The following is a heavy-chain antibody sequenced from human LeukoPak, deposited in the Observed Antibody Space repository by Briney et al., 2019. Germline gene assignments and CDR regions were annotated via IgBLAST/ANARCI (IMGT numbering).Heavy chain of an antibody. CDR2: IWNDGSYK. J-gene: IGHJ4*02. CDR1: GFTFSHYG. D-gene: IGHD3-22*01. CDR3: AKDVDSRGYDY. Sequence: GGSLRLSCAASGFTFSHYGMHWVRQAPGKGLEWVAVIWNDGSYKYYADSVKGRFTISKDNSKNTLYLQMDSLRAEDTAVYYCAKDVDSRGYDYWGQGTLVSVSS. V-gene: IGHV3-30*02.